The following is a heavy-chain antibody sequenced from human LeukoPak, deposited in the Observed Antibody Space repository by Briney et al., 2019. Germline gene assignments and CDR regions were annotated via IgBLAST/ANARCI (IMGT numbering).Heavy chain of an antibody. CDR1: GIMFSGYW. D-gene: IGHD3-16*01. CDR2: IKQHGTEK. J-gene: IGHJ4*02. CDR3: ASDGGPFDH. Sequence: GGSLRLSCTASGIMFSGYWMSWVRQAPGKGLEWVANIKQHGTEKYYVDSVKGRFTIPRDDAKKSVYLQMNSLRVEDTAVYYCASDGGPFDHWGQGILVTVAS. V-gene: IGHV3-7*01.